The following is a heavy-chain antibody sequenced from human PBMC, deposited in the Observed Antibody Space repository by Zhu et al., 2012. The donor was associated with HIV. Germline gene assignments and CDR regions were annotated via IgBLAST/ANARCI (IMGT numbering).Heavy chain of an antibody. V-gene: IGHV4-34*01. CDR2: INHSGST. CDR3: ARPDNYYGSGSYKY. CDR1: GGSFSGYY. J-gene: IGHJ4*02. Sequence: QVRLQQWGAGLLKPSETLSLTCAVYGGSFSGYYWSWIRQPPGKGLEWIGEINHSGSTNYNPSLKSRVTISVDTSKNQFSLKLSSVTAADTAVYYCARPDNYYGSGSYKYWGQGTLVTVSS. D-gene: IGHD3-10*01.